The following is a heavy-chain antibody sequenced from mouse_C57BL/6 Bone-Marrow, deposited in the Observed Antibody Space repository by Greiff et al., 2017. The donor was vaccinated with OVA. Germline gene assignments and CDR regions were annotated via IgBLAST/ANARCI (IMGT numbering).Heavy chain of an antibody. D-gene: IGHD1-1*01. V-gene: IGHV1-69*01. CDR3: ARRTSYYYGSSYRWYFDV. J-gene: IGHJ1*03. Sequence: VQLQQPGAELVMPGASVKLSCKASGYTFTSYWLHWVKQRPGQGLEWIGEIDPSDSYTNYNQQFKGKSTLTVDKSSSTAYMQLSSLTSEDSAVYYCARRTSYYYGSSYRWYFDVWGTGTTVTVSS. CDR2: IDPSDSYT. CDR1: GYTFTSYW.